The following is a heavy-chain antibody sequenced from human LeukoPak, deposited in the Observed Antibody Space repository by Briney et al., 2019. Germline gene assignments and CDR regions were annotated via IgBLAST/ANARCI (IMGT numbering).Heavy chain of an antibody. J-gene: IGHJ4*02. Sequence: PGGSLRLSCAASEFTFSSYAMSWVRQAPGKGLEWVSVIYTDGSTYYADSVRARFSISRDDSKNTLSLQMNSLRAEDAAVYYCAIGHYRNIPGWGQGTLVTVSS. D-gene: IGHD1/OR15-1a*01. V-gene: IGHV3-66*01. CDR1: EFTFSSYA. CDR3: AIGHYRNIPG. CDR2: IYTDGST.